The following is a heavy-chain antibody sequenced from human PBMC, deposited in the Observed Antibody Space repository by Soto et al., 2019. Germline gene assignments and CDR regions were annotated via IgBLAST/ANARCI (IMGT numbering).Heavy chain of an antibody. CDR3: AKDRNYPRDQFHN. J-gene: IGHJ4*02. Sequence: GGSLRLSCETSGFTFTNFDLSWVRQAPGKGLEWVAFISGSGSIIYYTDSVKGRFTISRDSSKNTVFLHMDSLTAEDTAVYYCAKDRNYPRDQFHNWGQGTLVTVSS. V-gene: IGHV3-23*01. CDR1: GFTFTNFD. D-gene: IGHD1-7*01. CDR2: ISGSGSII.